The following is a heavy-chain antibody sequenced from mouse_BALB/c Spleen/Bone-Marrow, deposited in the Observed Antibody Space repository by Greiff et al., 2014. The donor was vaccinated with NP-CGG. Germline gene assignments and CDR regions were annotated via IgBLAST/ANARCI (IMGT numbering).Heavy chain of an antibody. CDR2: IDPANGNT. CDR3: ARWEYYAMDY. J-gene: IGHJ4*01. CDR1: GFNIKDTY. D-gene: IGHD4-1*01. V-gene: IGHV14-3*02. Sequence: EVQRVESGAELVKPGASVKLSCTASGFNIKDTYMHWVKQRPEQGLEWIGRIDPANGNTKYDPKFQGKATITADTSSNTAYLQLSSLSSEDTAVYCSARWEYYAMDYWGQGTSVTVSS.